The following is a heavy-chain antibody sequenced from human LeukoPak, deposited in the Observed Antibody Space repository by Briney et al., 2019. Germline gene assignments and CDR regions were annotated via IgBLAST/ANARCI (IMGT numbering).Heavy chain of an antibody. CDR1: GYTFTGYY. CDR3: ARWSSGWYGTYFDY. CDR2: INPNSGGT. V-gene: IGHV1-2*02. D-gene: IGHD6-19*01. Sequence: GASVKVSCKASGYTFTGYYMHWVRQAPGQGLEWMGWINPNSGGTNYAQKFQGRVTMTRDTSISTAYMELSRLRSDDTAVYYCARWSSGWYGTYFDYWGQGTLVTVSS. J-gene: IGHJ4*02.